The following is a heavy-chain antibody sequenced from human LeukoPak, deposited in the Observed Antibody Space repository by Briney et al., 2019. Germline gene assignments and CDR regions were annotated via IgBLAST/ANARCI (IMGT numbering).Heavy chain of an antibody. D-gene: IGHD3-22*01. V-gene: IGHV3-11*01. CDR3: ARETPIVMVFGPPDY. CDR2: ISSSGSTI. CDR1: GFTFSDYY. Sequence: PGGSLRLSCAASGFTFSDYYMSWIRQAPGKGLEWVSYISSSGSTIYYADSVKGRFTISRDNAKNSLYLQMNSLRAEDTAVYYCARETPIVMVFGPPDYWGQGALVTVSS. J-gene: IGHJ4*02.